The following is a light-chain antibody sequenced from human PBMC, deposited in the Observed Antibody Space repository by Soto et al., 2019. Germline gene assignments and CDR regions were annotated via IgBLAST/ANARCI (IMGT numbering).Light chain of an antibody. V-gene: IGKV3-20*01. CDR1: QSVSDMY. J-gene: IGKJ3*01. CDR3: QHYGTSAL. CDR2: AS. Sequence: IVLTQSPGTLSLSPGERVTLSCRASQSVSDMYLAWYQQKPGQAPRLLIYASNRATGIPDRFSGSGSGTDFTLTISRLEPEDFAVYYCQHYGTSALFGPGTKVEIK.